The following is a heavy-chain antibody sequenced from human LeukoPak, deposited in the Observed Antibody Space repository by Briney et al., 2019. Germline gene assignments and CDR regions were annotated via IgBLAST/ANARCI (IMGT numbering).Heavy chain of an antibody. D-gene: IGHD2-15*01. Sequence: GGSLRLSCAASGFTFSSYGMSWVRQTPGKGLEWVSSMSGSGGDTYYADSVKGRFTISRDNAKNSLYLQMDSLRAEDTAVYYCARVPLYCSGGSCYRIDYWGQGTLVTVSS. CDR1: GFTFSSYG. J-gene: IGHJ4*02. CDR3: ARVPLYCSGGSCYRIDY. V-gene: IGHV3-21*01. CDR2: MSGSGGDT.